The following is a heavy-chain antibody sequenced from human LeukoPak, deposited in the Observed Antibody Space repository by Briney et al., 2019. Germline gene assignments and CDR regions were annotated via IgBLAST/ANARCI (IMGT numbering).Heavy chain of an antibody. CDR1: GGSISSYY. Sequence: SETLSLTCTVSGGSISSYYWSWIRQPPGKGLEWIGYIYYSGSTNYNPSLKSRVTISVDTSKNQFSLKLSSVTAADTAVYYCARVKSLMVRGVIIKGFDAFDIWGQGTMVTVSS. J-gene: IGHJ3*02. D-gene: IGHD3-10*01. V-gene: IGHV4-59*01. CDR3: ARVKSLMVRGVIIKGFDAFDI. CDR2: IYYSGST.